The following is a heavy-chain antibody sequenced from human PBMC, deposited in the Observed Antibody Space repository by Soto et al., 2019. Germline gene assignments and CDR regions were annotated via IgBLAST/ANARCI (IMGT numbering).Heavy chain of an antibody. J-gene: IGHJ4*02. CDR3: AKVLHGVVIGRNFDY. CDR2: ISGSGGST. V-gene: IGHV3-23*01. CDR1: GFTFSSYA. D-gene: IGHD3-22*01. Sequence: EVQLLESGGGLVQPGGSLRLSCAASGFTFSSYAMSWVRQAPGKGLEWVSAISGSGGSTYYADSVKGRFTIARDNSKNTLYLQMNSLRAEDTAVYYCAKVLHGVVIGRNFDYWGQGTLVTVSS.